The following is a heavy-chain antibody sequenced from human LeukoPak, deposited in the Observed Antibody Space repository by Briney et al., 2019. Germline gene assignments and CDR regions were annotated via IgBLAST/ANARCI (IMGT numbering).Heavy chain of an antibody. J-gene: IGHJ5*02. CDR3: ARDLDSSSWYILWFDP. CDR2: ISYDGSNK. Sequence: PGGSPRLSCAASGFIFSNYAMHWVRQAPGKGLEWVAVISYDGSNKYYADSVKGRFTISRDNSKNTLFLQMNRLGTEDTAVYYCARDLDSSSWYILWFDPWGQGTLVTVSS. CDR1: GFIFSNYA. V-gene: IGHV3-30-3*01. D-gene: IGHD6-13*01.